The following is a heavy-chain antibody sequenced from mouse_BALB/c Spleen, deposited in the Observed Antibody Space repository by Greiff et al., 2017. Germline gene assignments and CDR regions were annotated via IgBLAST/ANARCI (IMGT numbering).Heavy chain of an antibody. J-gene: IGHJ2*01. Sequence: QVQLQQPGAELVRPGASVKLSCKASGYTFTSYWINWVKQRPGQGLEWIGNIYPSDSYTNYNQKFKDKATLTVDKSSSTAYMQLSSPTSKDSAVYYCTRWEYGNLDYWGQGTTLTVSS. V-gene: IGHV1-69*02. D-gene: IGHD2-10*02. CDR3: TRWEYGNLDY. CDR2: IYPSDSYT. CDR1: GYTFTSYW.